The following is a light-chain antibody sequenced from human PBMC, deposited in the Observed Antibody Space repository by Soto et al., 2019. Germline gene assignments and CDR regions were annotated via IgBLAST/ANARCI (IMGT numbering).Light chain of an antibody. CDR3: AAWDDSLNVV. CDR1: SSNIGSNT. V-gene: IGLV1-44*01. Sequence: QSVLTQPPSASGTPGKRVTISCPGSSSNIGSNTVNWYQQLPGTAPKLLIYSNNQRPSGVPDRFSGSKSGTSASLAISGLQSEDEADYYCAAWDDSLNVVFGGGTKLTVL. CDR2: SNN. J-gene: IGLJ2*01.